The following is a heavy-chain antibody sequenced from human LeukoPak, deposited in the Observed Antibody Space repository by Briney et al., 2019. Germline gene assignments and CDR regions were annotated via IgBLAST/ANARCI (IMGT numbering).Heavy chain of an antibody. CDR2: IYYSGST. V-gene: IGHV4-31*03. CDR1: GGSISSGGYY. J-gene: IGHJ3*02. D-gene: IGHD4-17*01. CDR3: AQSYGAHAFDI. Sequence: SETLSLTCTVSGGSISSGGYYWSWIRQHPGKGLEWIGYIYYSGSTYYNPSLKSRVTISVDTSKNQFSLKLSAVTAADTAVYYCAQSYGAHAFDIWGQGTMVTVSS.